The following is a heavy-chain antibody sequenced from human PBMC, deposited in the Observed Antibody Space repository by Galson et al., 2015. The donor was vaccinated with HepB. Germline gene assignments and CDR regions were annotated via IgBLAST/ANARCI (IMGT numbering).Heavy chain of an antibody. Sequence: LRLSCAASGFTFSSYSMNWVRQAPGKGLEWVSYISSSSSTIYYADSVKGRFTISRDNAKNSLYLQMNSLRDEDTAVYYCARDLDAGPYYYDSSGFSPLDYWGQGTLVTVSS. D-gene: IGHD3-22*01. V-gene: IGHV3-48*02. CDR2: ISSSSSTI. CDR3: ARDLDAGPYYYDSSGFSPLDY. J-gene: IGHJ4*02. CDR1: GFTFSSYS.